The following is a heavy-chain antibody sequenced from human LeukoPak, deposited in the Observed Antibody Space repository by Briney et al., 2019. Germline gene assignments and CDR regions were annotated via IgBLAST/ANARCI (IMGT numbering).Heavy chain of an antibody. D-gene: IGHD6-13*01. V-gene: IGHV4-38-2*01. CDR3: ARVYGSYGLQYGYSSSWYSTENYYYYYMDV. CDR2: IYHSGST. Sequence: SETLSLTCAVSGYSISSGYYWGWIRQPPGKGLEWIGSIYHSGSTYYNPSLKSRVTISIDTSKNQFSLKLSSVTAADTAVYYCARVYGSYGLQYGYSSSWYSTENYYYYYMDVWGKGTTVTVSS. CDR1: GYSISSGYY. J-gene: IGHJ6*03.